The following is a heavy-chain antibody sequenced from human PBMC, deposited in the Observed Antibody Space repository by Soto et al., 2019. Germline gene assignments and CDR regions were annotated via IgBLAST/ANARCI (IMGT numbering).Heavy chain of an antibody. CDR3: ARDAEGDYGWYFDL. V-gene: IGHV1-69*12. CDR1: GGTFSSYA. CDR2: IIPIFGTA. J-gene: IGHJ2*01. Sequence: QVQLVQSGAEVKKPGSSVKVSCKASGGTFSSYAISWVRQAPGQGLEWMGGIIPIFGTANYAQKFQGRVTXXAXEXMSTAYMELSSLRSEDTAVYYCARDAEGDYGWYFDLWGRGTLVTVSS. D-gene: IGHD4-17*01.